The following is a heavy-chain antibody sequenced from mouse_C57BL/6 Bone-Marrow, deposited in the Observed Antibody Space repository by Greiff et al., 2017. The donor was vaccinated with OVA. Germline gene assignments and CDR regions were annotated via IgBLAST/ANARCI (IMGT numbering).Heavy chain of an antibody. D-gene: IGHD1-1*02. CDR1: GFTFSSYA. V-gene: IGHV5-4*01. Sequence: EVQLQESGGGLVKPGGSLKLSCAASGFTFSSYAMSWVRQTPEKRLEWVATISDGGSYTYYPDNVKGRFTISRDNAKNNLYLQMSHLKSEDTAMYYCARDRWLKVLFAYWGQGTLVTVSA. CDR2: ISDGGSYT. J-gene: IGHJ3*01. CDR3: ARDRWLKVLFAY.